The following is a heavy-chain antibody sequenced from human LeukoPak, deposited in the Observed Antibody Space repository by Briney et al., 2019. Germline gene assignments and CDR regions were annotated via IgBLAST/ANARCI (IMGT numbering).Heavy chain of an antibody. D-gene: IGHD3-3*01. CDR2: ISTYNGNT. CDR3: ARVLRYDFWSAYYFDY. CDR1: GYTFNSYD. Sequence: GASVKVYCKASGYTFNSYDISWGRQAPGQGLELMAWISTYNGNTNYALKVQGRATMTTDTSTSTAYMELRSLRSDDTAVYYCARVLRYDFWSAYYFDYWGQGTLVTVSS. V-gene: IGHV1-18*01. J-gene: IGHJ4*02.